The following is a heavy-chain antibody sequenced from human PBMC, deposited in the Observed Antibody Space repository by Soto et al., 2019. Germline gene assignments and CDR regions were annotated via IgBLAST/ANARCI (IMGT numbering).Heavy chain of an antibody. D-gene: IGHD5-12*01. J-gene: IGHJ4*02. Sequence: PSETLSLTCAVYGGSFSGYYWSWIRQPPGKGLEWIGEINHSGSTNYNPSLKSRVTISVDTSKNQFSLKLSSVTAADTAVYYCARKGSGFGYDFFDYWGQGTLVTVSS. CDR1: GGSFSGYY. CDR3: ARKGSGFGYDFFDY. V-gene: IGHV4-34*01. CDR2: INHSGST.